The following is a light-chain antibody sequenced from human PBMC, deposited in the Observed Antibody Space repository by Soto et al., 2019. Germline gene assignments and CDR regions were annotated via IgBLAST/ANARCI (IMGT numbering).Light chain of an antibody. Sequence: EIVMTQSPGTLSVSPGERATLSCRASQSVSVNLAWYQQKPGQAPRLLIYGVSTRATGIPARFSGSESGTEFTLTISSLQSEDFAVYYCHQYNDWPFTFGPGTKVDI. CDR2: GVS. J-gene: IGKJ3*01. CDR3: HQYNDWPFT. V-gene: IGKV3-15*01. CDR1: QSVSVN.